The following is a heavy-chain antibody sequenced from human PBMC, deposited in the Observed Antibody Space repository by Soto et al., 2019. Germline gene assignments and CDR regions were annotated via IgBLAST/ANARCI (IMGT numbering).Heavy chain of an antibody. CDR1: GFTFSSYG. V-gene: IGHV3-33*01. Sequence: GGSLRLSCAASGFTFSSYGMHWVRQAPGKGLEWVAVIWYDGSNKYYADSVKGRFTISRDNSKNTLYLQMNSLRAEDTAVYYCARGTNLEMATTPFDYWGQGTLVTVSS. CDR3: ARGTNLEMATTPFDY. J-gene: IGHJ4*02. D-gene: IGHD5-12*01. CDR2: IWYDGSNK.